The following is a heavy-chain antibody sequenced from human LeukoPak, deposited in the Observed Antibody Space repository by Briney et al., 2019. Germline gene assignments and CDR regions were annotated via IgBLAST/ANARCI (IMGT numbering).Heavy chain of an antibody. CDR2: ISSSSSYI. Sequence: GGSLRLSCAASGFTFSSYSMNWVRQAPGKGLEWVSSISSSSSYIYYADSVKGRFTISRDNAKNSLYLQMNSLRAEDTAVYYCARSKISYYYYGMDVWGQGTTVTVSS. J-gene: IGHJ6*02. V-gene: IGHV3-21*01. CDR1: GFTFSSYS. D-gene: IGHD2-15*01. CDR3: ARSKISYYYYGMDV.